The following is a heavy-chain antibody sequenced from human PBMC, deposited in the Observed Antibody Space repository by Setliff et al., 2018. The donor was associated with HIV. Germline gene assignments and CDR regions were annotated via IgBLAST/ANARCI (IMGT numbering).Heavy chain of an antibody. Sequence: LRLSCAASGFTLSSFWMSWVRQAPGKGLEWVANIKQDGSEKYYVDSVKGRFTISRDNAKNSLYLQMNSLRAEDTAVYYCARDTELAYVDYWGQGTLVTVSS. V-gene: IGHV3-7*03. CDR1: GFTLSSFW. D-gene: IGHD2-8*02. CDR3: ARDTELAYVDY. J-gene: IGHJ4*02. CDR2: IKQDGSEK.